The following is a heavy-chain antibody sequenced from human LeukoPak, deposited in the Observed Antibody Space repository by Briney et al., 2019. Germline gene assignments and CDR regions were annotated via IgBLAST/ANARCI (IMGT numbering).Heavy chain of an antibody. V-gene: IGHV3-30-3*01. CDR1: GFTFSSYA. CDR2: ISYDGSNK. CDR3: ARDLRHYYGSGSHADY. J-gene: IGHJ4*02. D-gene: IGHD3-10*01. Sequence: GGSLRLSCAASGFTFSSYAMHWVRQAPGKGLEWVAVISYDGSNKYYADSVKGRFTISRDNSKNTLYLQMNSLRAEDTAVYYCARDLRHYYGSGSHADYWGQGTLVTVSS.